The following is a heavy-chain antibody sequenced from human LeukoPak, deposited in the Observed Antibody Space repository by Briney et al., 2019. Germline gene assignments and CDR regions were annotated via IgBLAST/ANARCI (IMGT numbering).Heavy chain of an antibody. Sequence: GGSLRLSCAASGFTLSRYCMKWIRKPPVMGLEWISSISIGSKYLYNSDSVKGRLTISRVNAKNSLYLQMNSLRAEDTAVYYCARALSYSYGSMDFWGQGTLVIVSS. CDR2: ISIGSKYL. D-gene: IGHD5-18*01. CDR3: ARALSYSYGSMDF. CDR1: GFTLSRYC. V-gene: IGHV3-21*01. J-gene: IGHJ4*02.